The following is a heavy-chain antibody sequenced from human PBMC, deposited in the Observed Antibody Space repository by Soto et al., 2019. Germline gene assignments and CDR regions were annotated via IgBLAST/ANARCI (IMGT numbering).Heavy chain of an antibody. CDR3: APWFGAFDY. J-gene: IGHJ4*02. CDR1: GFTFSSYG. Sequence: QVQLVESGGGVVQPGRSLRLSCAASGFTFSSYGMHWVRQAPGKGLEWVAVISYDGSNKYYADSVKGRFTISRDNSKNTLYLQMNSLRAEDTAVYYCAPWFGAFDYLGQGTLGTVSS. D-gene: IGHD3-10*01. CDR2: ISYDGSNK. V-gene: IGHV3-30*03.